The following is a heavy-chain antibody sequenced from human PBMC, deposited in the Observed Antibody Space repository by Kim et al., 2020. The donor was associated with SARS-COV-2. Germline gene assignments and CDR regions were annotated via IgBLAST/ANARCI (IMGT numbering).Heavy chain of an antibody. CDR2: IWYDGSNK. CDR1: GFTFSSYG. Sequence: GSLRLSCAASGFTFSSYGMHWVRQAPGKGLEWVAVIWYDGSNKYYADSVKGRFTISRDNSKNTLYLQMNSLRAEDTAVYYCARDSLASWGIADNYFDYWGQGTLVTVSS. D-gene: IGHD6-13*01. J-gene: IGHJ4*02. CDR3: ARDSLASWGIADNYFDY. V-gene: IGHV3-33*01.